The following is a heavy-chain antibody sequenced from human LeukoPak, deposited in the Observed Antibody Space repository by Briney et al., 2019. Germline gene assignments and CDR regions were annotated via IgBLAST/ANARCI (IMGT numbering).Heavy chain of an antibody. Sequence: PGGSLRLSCAASGFTFSKVWMSWVRQAPGKGLEWVGRIKSKTDGGTIDYAAPVKGRFTISRDNSKNTLYLQMNSLRAEDTAVYYCVRELEGGLGDYWGQGTLVTVSS. V-gene: IGHV3-15*01. J-gene: IGHJ4*02. D-gene: IGHD1-26*01. CDR2: IKSKTDGGTI. CDR1: GFTFSKVW. CDR3: VRELEGGLGDY.